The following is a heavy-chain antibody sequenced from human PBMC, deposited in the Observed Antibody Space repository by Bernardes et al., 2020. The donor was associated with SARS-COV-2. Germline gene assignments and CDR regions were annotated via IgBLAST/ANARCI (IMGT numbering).Heavy chain of an antibody. Sequence: GGPLSVRREAAGFTFSSYWRSGVREARGRGLQWVANIKQDGSETHYVASVRGRFIISRDNAKNSLFLQMNTLGAMDTGVYYCARATDYSSSDAASWGQGTLVIVS. CDR2: IKQDGSET. CDR1: GFTFSSYW. D-gene: IGHD6-6*01. V-gene: IGHV3-7*01. J-gene: IGHJ5*02. CDR3: ARATDYSSSDAAS.